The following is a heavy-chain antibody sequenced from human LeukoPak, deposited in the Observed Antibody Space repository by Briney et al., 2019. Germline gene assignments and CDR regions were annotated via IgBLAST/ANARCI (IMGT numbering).Heavy chain of an antibody. D-gene: IGHD3-3*01. CDR2: IYYSGST. CDR3: ARGYYDFWSGYYSPYYMDV. J-gene: IGHJ6*03. CDR1: GGSISSHY. V-gene: IGHV4-59*11. Sequence: SETLSLTCTVSGGSISSHYWSWIRQPPGKGLEWIGYIYYSGSTNYNPSLKSRVTISVDTSKNQFSLKLSSVTAADTAVYYCARGYYDFWSGYYSPYYMDVWGQGTMVTLS.